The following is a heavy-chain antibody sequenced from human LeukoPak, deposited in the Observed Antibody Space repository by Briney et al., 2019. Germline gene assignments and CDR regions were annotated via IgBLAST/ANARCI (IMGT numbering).Heavy chain of an antibody. CDR3: XXXXTGXXXAFDI. CDR1: GGSISGYY. CDR2: VYTSGST. Sequence: SETLSLTCSVSGGSISGYYWTWIRQPAGKGLEWIGRVYTSGSTHYNPSLKTLLTMSVDTSKNQFSLKLSSVTAADTAVYYCXXXXTGXXXAFDIWGQGTMVTVS. D-gene: IGHD1-20*01. J-gene: IGHJ3*02. V-gene: IGHV4-4*07.